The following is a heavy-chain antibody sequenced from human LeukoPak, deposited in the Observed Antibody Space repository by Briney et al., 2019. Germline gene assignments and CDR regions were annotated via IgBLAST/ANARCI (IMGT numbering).Heavy chain of an antibody. Sequence: GGSLRLSCTASGFTFGDYAMNWVRQAPGKGLEWVSAISGSDDSKTYYAASVKGRFTISRDNSKNTLFLQMNSLRAEDTAMYYCARDYSNNWYRGVQALDMWGQGTMLSVSP. CDR3: ARDYSNNWYRGVQALDM. D-gene: IGHD6-13*01. CDR1: GFTFGDYA. J-gene: IGHJ3*02. V-gene: IGHV3-23*01. CDR2: ISGSDDSKT.